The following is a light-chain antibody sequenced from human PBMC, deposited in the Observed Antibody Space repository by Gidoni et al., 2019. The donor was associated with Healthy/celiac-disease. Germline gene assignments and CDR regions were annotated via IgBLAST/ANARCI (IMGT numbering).Light chain of an antibody. CDR2: RNN. CDR3: AAWDDSLSGRGV. Sequence: QSVLTQPPSASGTPGQRVTISCSESSSNIGSNYVYWYQQLPGTAPKLLIYRNNQRPSGVPDRFSGSKSGTSASLAISGLRSEDEADYYCAAWDDSLSGRGVFGGGTKLTVL. J-gene: IGLJ2*01. V-gene: IGLV1-47*01. CDR1: SSNIGSNY.